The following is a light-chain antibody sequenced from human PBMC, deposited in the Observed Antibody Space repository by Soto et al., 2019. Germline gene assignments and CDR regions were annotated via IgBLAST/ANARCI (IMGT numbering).Light chain of an antibody. Sequence: DIHMTQSPSSLSASVGDRVTITCRASQSMSTYLNWYQQKPGKAPKLLIYAASNLQSGVPSRFSGSGSGTEFTLTISSLQPEDFATYYCQQPYSTVRTFGQGTKVDIK. CDR2: AAS. CDR3: QQPYSTVRT. J-gene: IGKJ1*01. V-gene: IGKV1-39*01. CDR1: QSMSTY.